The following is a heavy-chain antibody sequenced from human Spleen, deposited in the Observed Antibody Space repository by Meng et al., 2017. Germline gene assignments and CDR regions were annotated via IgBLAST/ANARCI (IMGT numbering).Heavy chain of an antibody. V-gene: IGHV1-69*04. CDR3: ARPRITMVRGVMYYFDY. CDR2: IIPIFAIV. J-gene: IGHJ4*02. CDR1: GGTFSSDA. Sequence: SVKVSCKASGGTFSSDAISWVRQAPGQGLEWMGRIIPIFAIVNYAPKFQGRVTITADKSTSTAYMELSSLRSEDTAVYYCARPRITMVRGVMYYFDYWGQGTLVTVSS. D-gene: IGHD3-10*01.